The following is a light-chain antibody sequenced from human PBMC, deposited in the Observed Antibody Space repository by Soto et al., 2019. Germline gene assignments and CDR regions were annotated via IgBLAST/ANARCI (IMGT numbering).Light chain of an antibody. CDR2: GAS. CDR3: QHYDTFSWT. J-gene: IGKJ1*01. V-gene: IGKV1-5*01. Sequence: DIKMTQSPSTLSVSLGDRITITCRASEDIDTSLAWFQQRPGKAPKVLIAGASGLMNGVPSTFSGSGSGTEFALTISSVQPDDFATYFCQHYDTFSWTFGQGTKVDI. CDR1: EDIDTS.